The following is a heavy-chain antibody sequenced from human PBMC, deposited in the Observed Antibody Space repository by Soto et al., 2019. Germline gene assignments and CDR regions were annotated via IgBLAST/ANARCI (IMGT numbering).Heavy chain of an antibody. J-gene: IGHJ4*02. CDR1: GNTFTYRY. CDR2: ITPSSGDV. CDR3: ASGGAGSGPFTWELPDH. V-gene: IGHV1-45*01. D-gene: IGHD1-26*01. Sequence: QMQLVQSGAEVKKTGSTVTVSCKALGNTFTYRYLHWVRQAPGQALEWMGCITPSSGDVHYAHKFQERVTITRDRSINTAYMRMSSLRSEDTAMYYCASGGAGSGPFTWELPDHWGQGTLVTVSS.